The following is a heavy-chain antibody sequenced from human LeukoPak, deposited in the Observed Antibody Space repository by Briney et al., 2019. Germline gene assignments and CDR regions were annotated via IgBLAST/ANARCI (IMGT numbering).Heavy chain of an antibody. CDR1: GGTFSSYA. V-gene: IGHV1-69*05. J-gene: IGHJ4*02. CDR3: ARYSSQYYFDY. CDR2: IIPIFGTA. Sequence: SVKVSCKASGGTFSSYAISWVRQAPGQELEWMGRIIPIFGTANYAQKFQGRVTITTDESTSTAYMELSSLRSEDTAAYYCARYSSQYYFDYWGQGTLVTVSS. D-gene: IGHD6-13*01.